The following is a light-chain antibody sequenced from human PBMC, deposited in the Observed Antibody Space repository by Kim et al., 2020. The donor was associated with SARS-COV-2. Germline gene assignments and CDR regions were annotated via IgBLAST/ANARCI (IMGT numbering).Light chain of an antibody. CDR3: QQSYSTPPIT. V-gene: IGKV1-39*01. Sequence: SVGDRVTITCRASQSISSYLNWYQQKPVKAPKLLIYAASSLQSGVPSRFSGSGSGTDFTLTISSLQPEDFATYYCQQSYSTPPITFGQGTRLEIK. J-gene: IGKJ5*01. CDR2: AAS. CDR1: QSISSY.